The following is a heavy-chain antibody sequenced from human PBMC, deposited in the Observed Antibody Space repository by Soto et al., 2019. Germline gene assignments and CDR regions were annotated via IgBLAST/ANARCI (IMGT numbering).Heavy chain of an antibody. CDR3: SRVEVAGIINLFDY. J-gene: IGHJ4*02. Sequence: EVQLVESGGGLVQPGGSLRLSCAASGFTFSDHYMDWVRQAPGKGLEWVGRSRNKANSYRTEYAASVKGRFTISRDDSKNSVYLQMNSLKSEDTAVYYCSRVEVAGIINLFDYWGQGTLVTVSS. D-gene: IGHD6-19*01. CDR1: GFTFSDHY. V-gene: IGHV3-72*01. CDR2: SRNKANSYRT.